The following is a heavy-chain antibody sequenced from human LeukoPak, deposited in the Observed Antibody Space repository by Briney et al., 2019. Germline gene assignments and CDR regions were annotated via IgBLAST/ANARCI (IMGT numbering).Heavy chain of an antibody. Sequence: PSETLSLTCAVYGGSFSGYYWSWIRQSPGKGLEWIGEINHSGSTNYNPSLKSRVTISVDTSKNQFSLKLSSVTAADTAVYYCARALQDTAMVGGYFDYWGQGTLVTVSS. D-gene: IGHD5-18*01. V-gene: IGHV4-34*01. CDR1: GGSFSGYY. CDR3: ARALQDTAMVGGYFDY. CDR2: INHSGST. J-gene: IGHJ4*02.